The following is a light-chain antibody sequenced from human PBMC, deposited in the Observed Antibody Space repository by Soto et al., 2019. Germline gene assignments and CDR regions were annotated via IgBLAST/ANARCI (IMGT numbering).Light chain of an antibody. CDR1: QSIRTY. V-gene: IGKV1-39*01. Sequence: DIQMTQSPSSLSASVGDRATISCRASQSIRTYLNWFQQKPGKAPSLLIYAASSLHSGVPSRFSGSGSGTDFTLTISSLQPEDFATYYCQQSYSAPRTFGQGTKLEI. J-gene: IGKJ2*01. CDR3: QQSYSAPRT. CDR2: AAS.